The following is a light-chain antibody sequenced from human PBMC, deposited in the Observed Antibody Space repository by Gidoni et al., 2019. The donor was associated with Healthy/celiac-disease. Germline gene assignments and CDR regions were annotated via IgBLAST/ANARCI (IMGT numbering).Light chain of an antibody. CDR2: EVS. Sequence: SALTQPPSASGSPGQSVTISCTGTSSNVGVYNYVSWYQQHPGKAPKLMLYEVSKRPSGVPDRFSGSKSGNTASLTVSGLQAEDEADYYCSSYAGSNNLVFGGGTKLTVL. J-gene: IGLJ2*01. V-gene: IGLV2-8*01. CDR1: SSNVGVYNY. CDR3: SSYAGSNNLV.